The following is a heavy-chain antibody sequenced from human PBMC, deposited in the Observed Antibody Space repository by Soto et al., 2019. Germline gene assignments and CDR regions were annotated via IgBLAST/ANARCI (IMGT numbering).Heavy chain of an antibody. Sequence: ASVKVSCKASGYTFTGYYMHWVRQAPGQGLEWMGWINPNSGGTNYAQKFQGRVTMTRDTSISTAYMELSRLRSDDTAVYYCARTLDMVVVVAANSDYYDGMDVGGQGTTVPV. J-gene: IGHJ6*01. CDR3: ARTLDMVVVVAANSDYYDGMDV. V-gene: IGHV1-2*02. CDR1: GYTFTGYY. D-gene: IGHD2-15*01. CDR2: INPNSGGT.